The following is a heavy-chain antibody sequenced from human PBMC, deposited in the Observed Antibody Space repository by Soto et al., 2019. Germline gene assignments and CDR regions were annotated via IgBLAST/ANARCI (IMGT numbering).Heavy chain of an antibody. Sequence: SLTCTVSGGSITSYYWSCIRQPPGKGLEWIGTIYYGGSTNYNPSLKSRVTISVDTSKNQFSLKVRSVTAADTAVYYCARALYGSGVLDVWGQGTTVTVSS. CDR1: GGSITSYY. CDR2: IYYGGST. J-gene: IGHJ6*02. V-gene: IGHV4-59*12. D-gene: IGHD3-10*01. CDR3: ARALYGSGVLDV.